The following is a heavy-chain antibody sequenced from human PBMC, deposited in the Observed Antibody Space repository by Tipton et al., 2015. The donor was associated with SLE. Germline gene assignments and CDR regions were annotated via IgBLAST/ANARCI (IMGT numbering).Heavy chain of an antibody. CDR3: ARWNFVTMTGGFDI. D-gene: IGHD1-7*01. Sequence: TLSLTCTVSGGSISTSSYYWGWIRQPPGKGLESIGSIFYRGSTFNNPSLKSRVTMSIDTSNNQFSLKLRSVTAADTAVYYCARWNFVTMTGGFDIWGQGTMFTVSS. V-gene: IGHV4-39*07. CDR1: GGSISTSSYY. J-gene: IGHJ3*02. CDR2: IFYRGST.